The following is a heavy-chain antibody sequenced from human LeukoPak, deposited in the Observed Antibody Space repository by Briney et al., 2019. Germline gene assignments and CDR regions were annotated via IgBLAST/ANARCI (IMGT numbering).Heavy chain of an antibody. D-gene: IGHD6-19*01. CDR1: GGSISSYY. Sequence: SETLSLTCTVSGGSISSYYWSWIRQPPGKGLVWIGYIYYSGSTNYNPSLKSRVTISVDTSKNQFSLRLSSVTAADTAVYYCATQQWLFGTLFDYWGQGTLVTVSS. CDR2: IYYSGST. V-gene: IGHV4-59*08. CDR3: ATQQWLFGTLFDY. J-gene: IGHJ4*02.